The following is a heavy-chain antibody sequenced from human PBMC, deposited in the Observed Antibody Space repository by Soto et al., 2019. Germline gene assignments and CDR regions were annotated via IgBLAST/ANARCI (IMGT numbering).Heavy chain of an antibody. CDR1: GGSISPFY. D-gene: IGHD4-17*01. V-gene: IGHV4-59*01. J-gene: IGHJ6*02. CDR3: ARDFGFQGRDYADYLGYGIDV. Sequence: SETLSLTCTVSGGSISPFYWSWIRQTPGKGLEWLGYIYYSGSTYYNPSLKSRVTISVDTSKNQFSLNLNSMTAADTAVYYCARDFGFQGRDYADYLGYGIDVWGQGTTVTVSS. CDR2: IYYSGST.